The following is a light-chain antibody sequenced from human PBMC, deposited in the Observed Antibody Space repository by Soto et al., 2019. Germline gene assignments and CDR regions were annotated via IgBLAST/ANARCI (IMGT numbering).Light chain of an antibody. CDR3: QQYNNWPPAT. J-gene: IGKJ5*01. Sequence: IVMPQSTATLSVSPGERATLSCLASQSVSSNLAWYQQKPGQAPRLLIYGASTRATGIPARFSGSGSGTEFTLTISSLQSEDFAVYYCQQYNNWPPATFGQGTLLEIK. CDR1: QSVSSN. CDR2: GAS. V-gene: IGKV3-15*01.